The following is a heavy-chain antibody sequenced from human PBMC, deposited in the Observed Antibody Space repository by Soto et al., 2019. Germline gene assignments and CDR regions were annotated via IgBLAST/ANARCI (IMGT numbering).Heavy chain of an antibody. J-gene: IGHJ4*02. Sequence: EVQLVESGGGLIQPGGSLRLSCAASGFTVSNNYMTWVRQAPGKGLEWVSVMYSGGTATSYADSVKRRFTVSRDNSKNTGSLQLDSLKADDTAVYYCARGVPVGAIGRFYFDSWGQGTLVTVSS. V-gene: IGHV3-53*01. CDR3: ARGVPVGAIGRFYFDS. CDR2: MYSGGTAT. D-gene: IGHD1-26*01. CDR1: GFTVSNNY.